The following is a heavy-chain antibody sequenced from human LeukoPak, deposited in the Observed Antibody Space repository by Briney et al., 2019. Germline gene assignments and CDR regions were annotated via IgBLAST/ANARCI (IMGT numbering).Heavy chain of an antibody. V-gene: IGHV4-39*07. CDR1: GGSISSSSYY. CDR2: MYYSGST. J-gene: IGHJ4*02. CDR3: ARSKSGSYHTPFDY. Sequence: SETLSLTCTVSGGSISSSSYYWGWIRQPPGTGLEWIGSMYYSGSTYYNPSLKSRVTISVDTSKNQFSLKMSSVTAADTAVYYCARSKSGSYHTPFDYWGQGTLVTVSS. D-gene: IGHD1-26*01.